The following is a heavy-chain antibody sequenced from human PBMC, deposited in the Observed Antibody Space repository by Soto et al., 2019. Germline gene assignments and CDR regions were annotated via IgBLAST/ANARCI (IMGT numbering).Heavy chain of an antibody. Sequence: QLQLQESGPGLVKPSETLSLTCTVSGGSISSSSYYWGWIRQPPGKGLEWIGSIYYSGSTYYNPSLKSRVTISVDTSKNQFSLKLSSVTAADTAVYYCARHQDWNDDWFDPWGQGTLVTVSS. CDR2: IYYSGST. D-gene: IGHD1-1*01. CDR1: GGSISSSSYY. CDR3: ARHQDWNDDWFDP. V-gene: IGHV4-39*01. J-gene: IGHJ5*02.